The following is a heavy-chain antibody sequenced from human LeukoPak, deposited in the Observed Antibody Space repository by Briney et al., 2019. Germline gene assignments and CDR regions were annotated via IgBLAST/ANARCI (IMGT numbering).Heavy chain of an antibody. CDR2: MHYSGSN. V-gene: IGHV4-59*11. Sequence: SETLSLTCTVSGASTSSHYWSWIRQPPGKGLEWIGYMHYSGSNSYNPSLKSRVTISVDTSENQISLTVSSVTVADTAVYYCARVADVGYYYYLDVWGKGTTVIVS. D-gene: IGHD3-10*02. J-gene: IGHJ6*03. CDR3: ARVADVGYYYYLDV. CDR1: GASTSSHY.